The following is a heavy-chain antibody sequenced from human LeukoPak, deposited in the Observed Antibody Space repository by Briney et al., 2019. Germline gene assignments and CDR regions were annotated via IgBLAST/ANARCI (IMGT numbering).Heavy chain of an antibody. D-gene: IGHD4-23*01. V-gene: IGHV3-30*03. CDR2: ISYDGSNK. Sequence: RPGGSLRLSCAASGFTFSSYGMHWVRQAPGKGLEWVAVISYDGSNKYYADSVEGRFTISRDNSKNTLYLQMNSLRAEDTAVYYCARDLYGGYSLDYWGQGTLVTVSS. CDR1: GFTFSSYG. CDR3: ARDLYGGYSLDY. J-gene: IGHJ4*02.